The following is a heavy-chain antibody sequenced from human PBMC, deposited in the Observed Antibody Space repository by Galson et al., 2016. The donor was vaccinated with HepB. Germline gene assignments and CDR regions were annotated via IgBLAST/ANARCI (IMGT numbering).Heavy chain of an antibody. CDR1: GCTFTSYY. D-gene: IGHD3-16*01. Sequence: SVKVSCKASGCTFTSYYMHWVRQAPGQGLEWMGIINPSGGSTRYAEKFQGRVTMTRDTSTSTVYMEFSSLTSEDTAVYYCAREGGEARWFDPWGQGTLVTVSS. CDR3: AREGGEARWFDP. J-gene: IGHJ5*02. CDR2: INPSGGST. V-gene: IGHV1-46*01.